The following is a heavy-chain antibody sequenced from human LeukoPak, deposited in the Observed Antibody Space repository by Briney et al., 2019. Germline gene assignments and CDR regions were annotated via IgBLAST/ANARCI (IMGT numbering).Heavy chain of an antibody. V-gene: IGHV3-21*01. CDR3: ARDNGYYDSSGYYADAFDI. CDR2: ISSSSSYI. J-gene: IGHJ3*02. D-gene: IGHD3-22*01. CDR1: GFTFSSYS. Sequence: PGGSLRVSCAASGFTFSSYSMNWVRQAPGKGLEWVSSISSSSSYIYYADSVKGRFTISRDNAKNSLYLQMNSLRAEDTAVYYCARDNGYYDSSGYYADAFDIWGQGTMVTVSS.